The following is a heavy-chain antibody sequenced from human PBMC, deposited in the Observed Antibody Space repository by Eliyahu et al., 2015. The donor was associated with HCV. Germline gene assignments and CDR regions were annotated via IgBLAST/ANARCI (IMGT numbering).Heavy chain of an antibody. Sequence: EAQLVESGGDLVQPGGSLRLSCAASGFTFSSYWMSWVRQAPGKGLEWVANIKQDGSEKYYVDSVKGRFTISRDNAKNSLYLQMNSLRTEDTAVYYCARGRGGYRYGYSDYWGQGTLVTVSS. D-gene: IGHD5-18*01. CDR1: GFTFSSYW. CDR3: ARGRGGYRYGYSDY. V-gene: IGHV3-7*01. CDR2: IKQDGSEK. J-gene: IGHJ4*02.